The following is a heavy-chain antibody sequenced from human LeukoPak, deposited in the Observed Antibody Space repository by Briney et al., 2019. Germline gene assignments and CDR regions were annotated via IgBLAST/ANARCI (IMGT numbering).Heavy chain of an antibody. CDR1: GFTFGDYA. Sequence: GGSLRLSCTASGFTFGDYAMSWVRQAPGKGLEWVGFIRSKAYGGTTEYAASVKGRFTISRDDSKSIAYLQMNSLKTEDTAVYYCTSPKRYSGYDWPYFDYWGQGTLVTVSS. CDR2: IRSKAYGGTT. CDR3: TSPKRYSGYDWPYFDY. V-gene: IGHV3-49*04. J-gene: IGHJ4*02. D-gene: IGHD5-12*01.